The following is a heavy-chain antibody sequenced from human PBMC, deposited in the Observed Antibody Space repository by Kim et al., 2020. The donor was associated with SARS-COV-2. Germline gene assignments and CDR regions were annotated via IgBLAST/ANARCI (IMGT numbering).Heavy chain of an antibody. J-gene: IGHJ5*02. CDR2: ISSSGGST. CDR3: AKDGGYVLFPNWFDP. CDR1: GFTFSSYA. Sequence: GGSLRLSCAASGFTFSSYAMSWVRQAPGKGLEWVSAISSSGGSTYYADSVKGRFTISRDNSKNTLYLQMNSLRAEDTAVYYCAKDGGYVLFPNWFDPWGQGTLVTVSS. D-gene: IGHD1-26*01. V-gene: IGHV3-23*01.